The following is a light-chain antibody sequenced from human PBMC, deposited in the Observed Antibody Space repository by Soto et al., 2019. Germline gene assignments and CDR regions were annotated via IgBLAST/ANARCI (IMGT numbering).Light chain of an antibody. J-gene: IGLJ3*02. V-gene: IGLV2-8*01. Sequence: QPVLTQPPSASGSPGQSVTISCTGTSSDIGAYHYVSWYQQHPDKAPKLIIYEVNDRPSGVPDRFSGSKSGNTASLTVSGLQTEDEADYYCSSYAGRTKVFGGGTKLTVL. CDR1: SSDIGAYHY. CDR2: EVN. CDR3: SSYAGRTKV.